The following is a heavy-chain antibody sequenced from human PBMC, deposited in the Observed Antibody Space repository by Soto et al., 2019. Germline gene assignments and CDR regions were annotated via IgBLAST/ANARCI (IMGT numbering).Heavy chain of an antibody. J-gene: IGHJ6*02. CDR2: IYHSGST. D-gene: IGHD3-3*01. V-gene: IGHV4-4*02. CDR1: GGSISSSNW. CDR3: ARAPTYYDFWSGYSSMDV. Sequence: PXXTLSLSCAVSGGSISSSNWLSWVSQPPGKGLEWIGEIYHSGSTNYNPSLKSRVTISVDKSKNQFSLKLSSVTAADTAVYYCARAPTYYDFWSGYSSMDVWGQGTTVTVSS.